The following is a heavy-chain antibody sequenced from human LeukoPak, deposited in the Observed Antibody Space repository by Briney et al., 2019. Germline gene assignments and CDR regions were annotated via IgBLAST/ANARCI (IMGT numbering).Heavy chain of an antibody. D-gene: IGHD6-6*01. J-gene: IGHJ4*02. Sequence: PSETLPLTCTVSGGSISSYYWSWIRQPPGKGLEWIGYIYYSGSTNYNPSLKSRVTISVDTSKNQFSLKLSSVTAADTAVYYCARSSLGMGSSYYFDYWGQGTLVTVSS. V-gene: IGHV4-59*01. CDR1: GGSISSYY. CDR2: IYYSGST. CDR3: ARSSLGMGSSYYFDY.